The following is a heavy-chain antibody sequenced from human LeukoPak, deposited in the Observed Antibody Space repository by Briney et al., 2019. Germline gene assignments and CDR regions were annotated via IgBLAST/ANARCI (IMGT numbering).Heavy chain of an antibody. CDR3: VRVVIDSSGSYYSFFDY. J-gene: IGHJ4*02. V-gene: IGHV1-8*01. D-gene: IGHD3-22*01. CDR2: MNPNSGNT. Sequence: GASVKVSCKASGYTFTSYDINWVRQATGQGLEWMGWMNPNSGNTGYAQKFQGRVTMTRNTSISTAYMELSSLRSEDTAVYYCVRVVIDSSGSYYSFFDYWGQGTLVTVSS. CDR1: GYTFTSYD.